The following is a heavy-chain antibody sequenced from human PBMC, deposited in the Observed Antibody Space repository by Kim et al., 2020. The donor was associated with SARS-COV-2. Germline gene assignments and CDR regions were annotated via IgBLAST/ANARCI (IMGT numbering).Heavy chain of an antibody. Sequence: NYHPSLKRRVPISVATSKTQFSLKLSSVTAADTAVYYCASSVAGTSWFDPWGQGTLVTVSS. D-gene: IGHD6-19*01. CDR3: ASSVAGTSWFDP. J-gene: IGHJ5*02. V-gene: IGHV4-59*01.